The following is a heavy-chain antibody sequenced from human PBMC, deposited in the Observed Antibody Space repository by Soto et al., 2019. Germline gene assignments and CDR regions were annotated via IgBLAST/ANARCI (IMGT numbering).Heavy chain of an antibody. D-gene: IGHD2-21*02. CDR2: IYYSGRT. CDR3: ARQRTTVVTQAYFDT. V-gene: IGHV4-39*01. CDR1: GESISSSSYY. J-gene: IGHJ4*02. Sequence: SETLSLTCIVSGESISSSSYYWGWIRQPPGKGLEWIGSIYYSGRTYYNPSFKSRVTISIDTSKNQFSLKLSSVTATDTAVYYCARQRTTVVTQAYFDTWGQGALVTVSA.